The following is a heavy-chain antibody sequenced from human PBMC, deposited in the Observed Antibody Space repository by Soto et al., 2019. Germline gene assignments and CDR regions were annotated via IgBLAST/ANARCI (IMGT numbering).Heavy chain of an antibody. D-gene: IGHD6-19*01. CDR2: TYYRSKWHS. Sequence: SQTLSLTCGISGDSVASNSATWNWIRQSPSRGLEWLGRTYYRSKWHSDYAGSVKSRIIIYADTSMNQFSLQLNSVTPEDTAMYYCASSGRYSSAWGGSFDFWGPGSLVTVSS. V-gene: IGHV6-1*01. J-gene: IGHJ4*02. CDR1: GDSVASNSAT. CDR3: ASSGRYSSAWGGSFDF.